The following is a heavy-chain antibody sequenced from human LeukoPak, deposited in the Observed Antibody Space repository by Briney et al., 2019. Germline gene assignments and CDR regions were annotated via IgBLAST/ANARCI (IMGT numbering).Heavy chain of an antibody. Sequence: ASVKVSCKVSGYTLTELSMHWVRQAPGKGLEWMGGFDPEDGETIYAQKFQGRVTMTEDTSTDTAYMELSSLRSEDTAVYYCATDQGRGAAAGRFDYWGQGTLVTVSS. CDR2: FDPEDGET. D-gene: IGHD6-13*01. J-gene: IGHJ4*02. V-gene: IGHV1-24*01. CDR1: GYTLTELS. CDR3: ATDQGRGAAAGRFDY.